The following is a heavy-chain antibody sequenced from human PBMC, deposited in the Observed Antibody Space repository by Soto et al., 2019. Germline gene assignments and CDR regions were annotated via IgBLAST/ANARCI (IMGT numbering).Heavy chain of an antibody. CDR1: GGSISSGNYY. J-gene: IGHJ6*02. Sequence: QVQLLESGPRLLKPSQTLSLTCTVSGGSISSGNYYWTWIRQPRGKGLEWIGHIFDSASTYYSPSLRSRPTMAIDTSKHQLSLNLTPVTAAGTAVYFCAIEKYRSMDVWGRRTTVTVSS. CDR3: AIEKYRSMDV. V-gene: IGHV4-30-4*08. CDR2: IFDSAST. D-gene: IGHD2-2*01.